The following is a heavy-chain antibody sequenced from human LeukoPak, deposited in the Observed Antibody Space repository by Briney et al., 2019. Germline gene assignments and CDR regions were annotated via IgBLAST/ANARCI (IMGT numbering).Heavy chain of an antibody. J-gene: IGHJ5*02. CDR1: GYTFTSYY. CDR2: INPSGGST. V-gene: IGHV1-46*01. Sequence: VASVKVSCKASGYTFTSYYLHWVRQAPGQGLEWMGIINPSGGSTSYAQKFQGRVTITRDTSTSTVYMELSSLRSEDTAVYYCARTLTLPNWFDPWGQGTLVTVSS. D-gene: IGHD2-21*02. CDR3: ARTLTLPNWFDP.